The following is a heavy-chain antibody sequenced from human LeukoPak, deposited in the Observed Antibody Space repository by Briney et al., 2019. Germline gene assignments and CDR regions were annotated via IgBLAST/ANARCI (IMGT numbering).Heavy chain of an antibody. CDR2: ISSSGSTI. CDR3: ARDRSRDSGYDWGSWFDP. V-gene: IGHV3-11*01. J-gene: IGHJ5*02. D-gene: IGHD5-12*01. CDR1: GFTFSDYY. Sequence: GGSLRLSCAASGFTFSDYYMSWIRHAPGKGLEWGSYISSSGSTIYYADSVKGRFTISRDNAKNSLYLQMNSLRAEDTAVYYCARDRSRDSGYDWGSWFDPWGQGTLVTVSS.